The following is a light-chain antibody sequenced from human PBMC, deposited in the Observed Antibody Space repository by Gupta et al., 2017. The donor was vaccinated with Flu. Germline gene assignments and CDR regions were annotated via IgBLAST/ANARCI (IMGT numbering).Light chain of an antibody. J-gene: IGLJ3*02. CDR2: STN. CDR3: VEFMLSGNWV. Sequence: TVTLTCGLSSGSVSTSNYPSWYQQTPGQAPRTLIHSTNIRSSGVPDRFSGSILGNKAALTXTXAQADDXSDYYCVEFMLSGNWVFGGGTKLTVL. CDR1: SGSVSTSNY. V-gene: IGLV8-61*01.